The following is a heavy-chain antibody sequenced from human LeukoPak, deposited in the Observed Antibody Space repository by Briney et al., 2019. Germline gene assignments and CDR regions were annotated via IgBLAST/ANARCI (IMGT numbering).Heavy chain of an antibody. CDR1: GGSISRYY. CDR3: AXXXXXXAGGGLDYFDY. D-gene: IGHD1-26*01. Sequence: SETLSLTCTVSGGSISRYYWSWIRQPPGKGLEWIVYIYYSGTTNYNPSLKSRDAISLDTSKNHFSLKLSSVTAADTAVYCCAXXXXXXAGGGLDYFDYXGQGTLVTVSS. CDR2: IYYSGTT. J-gene: IGHJ4*02. V-gene: IGHV4-59*08.